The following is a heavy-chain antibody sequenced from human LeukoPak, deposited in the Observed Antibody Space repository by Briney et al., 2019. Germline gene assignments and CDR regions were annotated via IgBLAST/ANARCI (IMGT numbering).Heavy chain of an antibody. V-gene: IGHV3-74*01. CDR3: AKDLHYGSADY. J-gene: IGHJ4*02. CDR1: GFTFSNYW. CDR2: INPDGSTT. D-gene: IGHD3-10*01. Sequence: PGGSLRLSCAASGFTFSNYWMHWVRQDPGKGLVWVSFINPDGSTTNYADSVKGRFTISRDNAKNALCLQMNSPRAEDTAVYYCAKDLHYGSADYWGQGTLVTVSS.